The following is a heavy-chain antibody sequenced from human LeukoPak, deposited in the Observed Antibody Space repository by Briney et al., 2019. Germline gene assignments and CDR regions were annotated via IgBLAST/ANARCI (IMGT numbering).Heavy chain of an antibody. CDR3: ARALYDFWSGYPGCWFDP. D-gene: IGHD3-3*01. V-gene: IGHV4-59*11. CDR2: IYYSGST. CDR1: GGFISSHY. Sequence: SETLSLTCTVSGGFISSHYWSWIRQPPGKGLEWIGYIYYSGSTNYNPSLKSRVTISVDTSKNQFSLKLSSVTAADTAVYYCARALYDFWSGYPGCWFDPWGQGTLVTVSS. J-gene: IGHJ5*02.